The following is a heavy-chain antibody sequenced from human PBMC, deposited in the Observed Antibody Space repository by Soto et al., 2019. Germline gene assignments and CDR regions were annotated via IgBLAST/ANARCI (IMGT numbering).Heavy chain of an antibody. Sequence: VPSSFPAAGGTFSSYASDWVRQAPGQGLVWMGGIIPSFGTANYAQKFQGRVTITADESTSTANMELSSLRSEDTAVYYWAITPCISAFGWVYSYEMDVWGQGTTVTVS. CDR3: AITPCISAFGWVYSYEMDV. CDR2: IIPSFGTA. J-gene: IGHJ6*02. CDR1: GGTFSSYA. D-gene: IGHD6-13*01. V-gene: IGHV1-69*01.